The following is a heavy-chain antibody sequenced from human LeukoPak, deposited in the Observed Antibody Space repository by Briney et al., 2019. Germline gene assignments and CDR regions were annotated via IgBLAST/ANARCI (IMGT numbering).Heavy chain of an antibody. D-gene: IGHD3-16*02. CDR3: ARDLGFLRLGELSEGDY. Sequence: ASVKVSCKASGYTFTGYYMHWVRQAPGQGLEWMGWINPNSGGTNYAQKFQGRVTMTRDTSISTAYMELSRLRSDDTAVYYCARDLGFLRLGELSEGDYWGQGTLVTVSS. CDR1: GYTFTGYY. J-gene: IGHJ4*02. CDR2: INPNSGGT. V-gene: IGHV1-2*02.